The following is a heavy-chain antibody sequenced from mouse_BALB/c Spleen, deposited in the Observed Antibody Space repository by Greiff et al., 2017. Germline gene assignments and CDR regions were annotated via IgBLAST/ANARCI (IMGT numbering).Heavy chain of an antibody. V-gene: IGHV1-82*01. Sequence: QVQLQQSGPELVKPGASVKISCKASGYAFSSSWMNWVKQRPGQGLEWIGRIYPGDGDTNYNGKFKGKATLTADKSSSTAYMQLSSLTSVDSAVYFCARHDYDVGDFDYWGQGTTLTVSS. CDR1: GYAFSSSW. CDR3: ARHDYDVGDFDY. CDR2: IYPGDGDT. J-gene: IGHJ2*01. D-gene: IGHD2-4*01.